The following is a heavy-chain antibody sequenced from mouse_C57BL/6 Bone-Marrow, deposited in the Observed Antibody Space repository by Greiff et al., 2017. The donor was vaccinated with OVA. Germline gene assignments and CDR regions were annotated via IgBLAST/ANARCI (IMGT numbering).Heavy chain of an antibody. CDR3: ARDGNYDY. D-gene: IGHD2-1*01. CDR2: IDPSDSYT. CDR1: GYTFTSYW. Sequence: QVQLQQPGAELVRPGTSVKLSCKASGYTFTSYWMHWVKQRPGQGLEWIGVIDPSDSYTNYNQKFKGKATLTVDTSSSTAYMQLSSLTSEDSAVYYCARDGNYDYWGQGTSVTVSS. V-gene: IGHV1-59*01. J-gene: IGHJ4*01.